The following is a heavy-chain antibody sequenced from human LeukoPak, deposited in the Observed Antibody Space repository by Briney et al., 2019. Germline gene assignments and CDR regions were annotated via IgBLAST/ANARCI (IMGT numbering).Heavy chain of an antibody. CDR3: ATYSSLNRREFQF. D-gene: IGHD3-22*01. CDR1: GFTFSNYW. V-gene: IGHV3-7*01. Sequence: GGSLRLSCEGSGFTFSNYWMGWVRQAPGKGLQWVANIKTDGSEEYYVDSVKGRFTISRDNAKNSLYLQMNSLRAEDTAVYYCATYSSLNRREFQFWGQGTLLTVSS. CDR2: IKTDGSEE. J-gene: IGHJ1*01.